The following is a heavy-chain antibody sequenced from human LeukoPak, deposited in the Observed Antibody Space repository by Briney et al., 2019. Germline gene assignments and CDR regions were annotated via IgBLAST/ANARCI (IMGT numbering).Heavy chain of an antibody. V-gene: IGHV1-2*02. Sequence: GASVKVSCKASGYTFTGYYMHWVRQAPGQGLEWMGWINPNSGGTNYAQKFQGRVTMTRDTSISTAYMELSRLRSDDTAVYYCARDNAPRGSGTCHFDYWGQGTLVTVSS. CDR1: GYTFTGYY. CDR3: ARDNAPRGSGTCHFDY. D-gene: IGHD3-3*01. J-gene: IGHJ4*02. CDR2: INPNSGGT.